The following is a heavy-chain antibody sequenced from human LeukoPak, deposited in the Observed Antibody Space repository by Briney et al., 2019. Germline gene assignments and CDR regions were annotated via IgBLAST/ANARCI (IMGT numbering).Heavy chain of an antibody. CDR1: GVSITTNYY. J-gene: IGHJ4*02. CDR3: ARERGPFCPFGY. Sequence: SETLSLTCGASGVSITTNYYCRGVRQPPGGGLEWIGEVSLAGRTRYNPSLKNRVNISIDESKNHLYLNLASVTAADTAVYYCARERGPFCPFGYWGQGTLVAVTS. D-gene: IGHD1-26*01. CDR2: VSLAGRT. V-gene: IGHV4-4*02.